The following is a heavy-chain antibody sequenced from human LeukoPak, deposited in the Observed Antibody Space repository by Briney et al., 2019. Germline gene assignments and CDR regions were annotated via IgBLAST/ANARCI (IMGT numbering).Heavy chain of an antibody. V-gene: IGHV3-21*01. Sequence: GGSLRLSCVASGFTFSSYSMNWDRQAPGKGLEGFSSISSSSSYIYYADSGKGRFTISRDNAKNSLYLQMNSLRAEDTAVYYCARGDRDLYCSSTSCYPVLGGQGTLVTVSS. CDR2: ISSSSSYI. CDR3: ARGDRDLYCSSTSCYPVL. J-gene: IGHJ4*02. CDR1: GFTFSSYS. D-gene: IGHD2-2*01.